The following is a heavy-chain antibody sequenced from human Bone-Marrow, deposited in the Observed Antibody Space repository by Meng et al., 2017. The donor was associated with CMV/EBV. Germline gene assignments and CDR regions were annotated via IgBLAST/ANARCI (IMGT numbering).Heavy chain of an antibody. V-gene: IGHV2-5*02. Sequence: TLYESASALLKPPQTLTLTCTFSVFSLHSTGMGVGWIRQPPGKALEWLALIYWDGDKRYSPSLKSRLTITKDTSNNQVVLTMTNMGPVDTATYFCAHRPTEGLFDYWGQGTLVTVSS. CDR2: IYWDGDK. CDR1: VFSLHSTGMG. J-gene: IGHJ4*02. CDR3: AHRPTEGLFDY.